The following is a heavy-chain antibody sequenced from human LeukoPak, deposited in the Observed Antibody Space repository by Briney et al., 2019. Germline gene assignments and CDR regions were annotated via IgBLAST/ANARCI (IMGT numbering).Heavy chain of an antibody. J-gene: IGHJ4*02. D-gene: IGHD1-26*01. Sequence: ASVKVSCKASGYTFTSYDINWVRQATGQGLVWMGWMNPNSGNTGYAQKFQGRVTMTRNTSISTAYMELSSLTSEDTAMYYCAKAEASRSSGKILGYWGQETLVTVSS. CDR3: AKAEASRSSGKILGY. CDR1: GYTFTSYD. V-gene: IGHV1-8*01. CDR2: MNPNSGNT.